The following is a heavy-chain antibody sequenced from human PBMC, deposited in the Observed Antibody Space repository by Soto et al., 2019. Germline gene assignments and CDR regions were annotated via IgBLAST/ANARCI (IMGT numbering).Heavy chain of an antibody. V-gene: IGHV4-39*01. J-gene: IGHJ4*02. D-gene: IGHD3-3*01. CDR3: ARHELRFLEWSY. CDR1: GGSISSSSYY. CDR2: IYYSGST. Sequence: PSETLSLTCTVSGGSISSSSYYWGWIRQPPGKGLEWIGSIYYSGSTYYNPSLKSRVTISVDTSKNQFSLKLSSVTAADTAVYYCARHELRFLEWSYWGQGTLVTVSS.